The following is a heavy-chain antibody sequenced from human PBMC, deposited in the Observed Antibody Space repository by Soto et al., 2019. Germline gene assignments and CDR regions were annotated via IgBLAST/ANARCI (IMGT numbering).Heavy chain of an antibody. CDR3: VKTRLAGGFDY. CDR1: GFTFNNYA. Sequence: EVQLLDSGGGLVQPGGSLRLSCAASGFTFNNYAMSWVRQAPGKGLEWVSSISASGGSTNYADSVKGRFTISGDNSENTVYLQMNSLRAEDTAVYYCVKTRLAGGFDYWGQGSLVTVSS. D-gene: IGHD3-16*01. CDR2: ISASGGST. J-gene: IGHJ4*02. V-gene: IGHV3-23*01.